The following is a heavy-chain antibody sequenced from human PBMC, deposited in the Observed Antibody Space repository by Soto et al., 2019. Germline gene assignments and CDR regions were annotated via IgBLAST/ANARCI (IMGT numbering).Heavy chain of an antibody. CDR2: INPNSGGT. CDR1: GYTFTGYY. D-gene: IGHD6-13*01. V-gene: IGHV1-2*04. Sequence: ASVKVSCKASGYTFTGYYMHWVRQAPGQGLEWMGWINPNSGGTNYAQKFQGWVTMTRDTSISTAYMELSRLRSDDTAVYYCAIEGEPIADSWFDPWGQGTLVTVSS. CDR3: AIEGEPIADSWFDP. J-gene: IGHJ5*02.